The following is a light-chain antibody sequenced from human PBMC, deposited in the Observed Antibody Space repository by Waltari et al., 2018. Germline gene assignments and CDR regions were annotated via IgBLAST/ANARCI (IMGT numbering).Light chain of an antibody. Sequence: DIQMTQSPSTLSASIGDRVTITCRASQNISRWLAWYQQKPGKAPNLLIYKTSSLQSGGPSRFSGSGSGTEVTLTISSLQPEDFATYYCQQYSTYSLWAFGQGTKVEIK. CDR2: KTS. CDR1: QNISRW. CDR3: QQYSTYSLWA. V-gene: IGKV1-5*03. J-gene: IGKJ1*01.